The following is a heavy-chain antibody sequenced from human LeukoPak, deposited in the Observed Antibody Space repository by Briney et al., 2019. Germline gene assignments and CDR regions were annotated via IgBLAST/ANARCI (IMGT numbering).Heavy chain of an antibody. Sequence: PSETLSLTCTVSGGSISSSSYYWGWIRQPPGKGLEWIGSIYYSGSTYYNPSLKSRVTISVDTSKNQFSLKLSSVTVADTAVYYCASHQYDFWSGYYVYWGQGTLVTVSS. D-gene: IGHD3-3*01. V-gene: IGHV4-39*07. CDR3: ASHQYDFWSGYYVY. J-gene: IGHJ4*02. CDR1: GGSISSSSYY. CDR2: IYYSGST.